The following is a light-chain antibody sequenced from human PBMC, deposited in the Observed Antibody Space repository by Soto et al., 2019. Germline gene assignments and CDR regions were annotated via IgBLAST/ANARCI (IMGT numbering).Light chain of an antibody. CDR1: SSNIGTNT. Sequence: QSALTQPPSASGTPGQRVTISCSGSSSNIGTNTVIWYQQLPGAAPKLLIYSDNQRPSGVPDRFAGSKSGTSASLAISGLQSEDEADYYCAAWDVSLVVFGGGTMVTVL. CDR2: SDN. V-gene: IGLV1-44*01. CDR3: AAWDVSLVV. J-gene: IGLJ2*01.